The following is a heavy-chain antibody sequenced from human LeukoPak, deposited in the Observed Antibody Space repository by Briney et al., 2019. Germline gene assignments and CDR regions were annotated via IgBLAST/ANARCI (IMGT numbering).Heavy chain of an antibody. D-gene: IGHD3-22*01. V-gene: IGHV3-30-3*01. J-gene: IGHJ3*02. CDR2: ISYDGSNK. CDR1: GFTFSSYA. CDR3: AKGRHYDRPEAFDI. Sequence: LAGGSLRLSCAAPGFTFSSYAMHWVRQAPGKGLEWVAVISYDGSNKYYADSVKGRFTISRDNSKNTLYLQMNSLRAEDTAVYYCAKGRHYDRPEAFDIWGQGTMVTVSS.